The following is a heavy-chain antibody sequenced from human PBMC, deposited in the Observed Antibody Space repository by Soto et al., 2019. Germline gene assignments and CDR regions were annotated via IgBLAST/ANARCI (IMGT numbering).Heavy chain of an antibody. Sequence: EVQLLESGGGWLQPGGSLRLSCAASGFTFSSYAMNWVRQAPGKGLEWVSGITGSGAGSYYSDSVKGRFTISRDNSKNTLYMQMNSLRAEYTAVYYCANAYSNSWPNDWFDPWGQGTLVTVSS. D-gene: IGHD6-13*01. V-gene: IGHV3-23*01. CDR1: GFTFSSYA. CDR2: ITGSGAGS. CDR3: ANAYSNSWPNDWFDP. J-gene: IGHJ5*02.